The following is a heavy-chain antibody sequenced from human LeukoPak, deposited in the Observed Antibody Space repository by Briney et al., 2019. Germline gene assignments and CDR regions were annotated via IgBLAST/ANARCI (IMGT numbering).Heavy chain of an antibody. J-gene: IGHJ5*02. CDR1: GGTFSSYA. D-gene: IGHD5-12*01. Sequence: SVKVSCKASGGTFSSYAISWVRQAPGQGLEWMGGIIPIFGTANYAQKFQGRVTITADESTSTAYMELSSLRSEDTAVYYCARDLASGYDYMREGELWFDPWGQGTLVTVSS. CDR3: ARDLASGYDYMREGELWFDP. CDR2: IIPIFGTA. V-gene: IGHV1-69*13.